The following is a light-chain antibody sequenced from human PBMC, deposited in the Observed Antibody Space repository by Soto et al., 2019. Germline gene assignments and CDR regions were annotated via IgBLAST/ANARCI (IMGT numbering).Light chain of an antibody. J-gene: IGKJ1*01. CDR2: KAS. CDR1: QSVRTW. Sequence: DIQMTQSPSTLSASVGDRVTITCRASQSVRTWLAWYQQKPGKAPKLLIYKASSLQSGVPSRFSGNGSGTEFTLTIRSLQPDDFATYYCQQYDSYRTFGQGTNVEMK. V-gene: IGKV1-5*03. CDR3: QQYDSYRT.